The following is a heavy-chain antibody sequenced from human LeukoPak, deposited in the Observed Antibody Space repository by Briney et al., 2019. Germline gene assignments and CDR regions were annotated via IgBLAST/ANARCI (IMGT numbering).Heavy chain of an antibody. CDR3: ARGYCSGGGCYPFDY. V-gene: IGHV4-39*01. CDR2: IYYSGST. J-gene: IGHJ4*02. CDR1: GGSISSSSYY. Sequence: SSETLSLTCTVSGGSISSSSYYWGWIRQPPGKGLEWIGSIYYSGSTYYNPSLKSRVTISVDTSKNQFSLKLSSVTAADTAVYYCARGYCSGGGCYPFDYWGQGTLVTVSS. D-gene: IGHD2-15*01.